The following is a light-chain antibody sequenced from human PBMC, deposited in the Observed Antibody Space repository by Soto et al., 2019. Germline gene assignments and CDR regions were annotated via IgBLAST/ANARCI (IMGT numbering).Light chain of an antibody. CDR3: QQYFGAWT. CDR1: RSLSGW. J-gene: IGKJ1*01. CDR2: EVS. V-gene: IGKV1-5*03. Sequence: DFQLTQSPSTLSASVGDRVTITCRASRSLSGWLAWYQQKPGKAPKPLIYEVSTLETGVPSRFSGSGSGTEFTLTINSLQPDDSAIYYCQQYFGAWTFGQGTKVEI.